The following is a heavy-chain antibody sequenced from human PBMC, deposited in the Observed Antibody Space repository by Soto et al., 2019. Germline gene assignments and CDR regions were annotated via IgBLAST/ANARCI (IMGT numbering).Heavy chain of an antibody. Sequence: QVQLVQSGAEVKKPGASVKVSCKASGYTFISYDINWVRQATGQGLEWMGWMNPNSGNTGYAQKYRGRVTMTRNTSISTADMELSSLGSEDPAGYYCARAWGTPRDYWGQGALVTVSS. CDR2: MNPNSGNT. CDR1: GYTFISYD. D-gene: IGHD3-16*01. J-gene: IGHJ4*02. V-gene: IGHV1-8*01. CDR3: ARAWGTPRDY.